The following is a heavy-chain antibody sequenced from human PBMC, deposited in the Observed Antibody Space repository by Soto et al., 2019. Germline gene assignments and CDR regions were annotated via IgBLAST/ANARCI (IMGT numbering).Heavy chain of an antibody. D-gene: IGHD2-2*01. Sequence: QVQLVESGGGVVQPGRSLRLSCAASGFMFSSYGIHWVRQAPGRGLGWAAVISYGGTYKYYADSVKGRFTLSRDNSENTVSLQMNSLRPEDTAVYYCAKQYTDLVIGAFDVWGPGAMVTVSS. CDR3: AKQYTDLVIGAFDV. CDR2: ISYGGTYK. V-gene: IGHV3-30*18. J-gene: IGHJ3*01. CDR1: GFMFSSYG.